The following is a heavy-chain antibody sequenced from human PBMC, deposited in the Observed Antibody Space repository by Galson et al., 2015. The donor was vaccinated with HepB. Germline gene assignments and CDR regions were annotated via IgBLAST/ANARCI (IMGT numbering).Heavy chain of an antibody. D-gene: IGHD3-16*01. V-gene: IGHV4-59*01. CDR2: IYYSGST. CDR3: GRDRFGATGP. Sequence: SETLSLTCTVSGGSISSYYWSWIRQPPGKGLEWIGYIYYSGSTKYNPSLKSRVTISVDTSKNQFSLKLSSVTAADTAVYYCGRDRFGATGPWGQGILVTVSS. J-gene: IGHJ5*02. CDR1: GGSISSYY.